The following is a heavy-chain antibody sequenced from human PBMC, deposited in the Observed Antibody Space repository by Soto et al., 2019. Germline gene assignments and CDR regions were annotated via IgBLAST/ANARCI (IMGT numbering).Heavy chain of an antibody. Sequence: GGSLRLSCAASGFTFSSYAMSWVRQAPGKGLEWVSRISGDGGSTCYADSVKGRFTISRDNAKNTLYLQMNSLRAEDTAVYYCARVITADYYDSSGYPDYWGQGTLVTVSS. V-gene: IGHV3-23*01. CDR2: ISGDGGST. CDR3: ARVITADYYDSSGYPDY. CDR1: GFTFSSYA. J-gene: IGHJ4*02. D-gene: IGHD3-22*01.